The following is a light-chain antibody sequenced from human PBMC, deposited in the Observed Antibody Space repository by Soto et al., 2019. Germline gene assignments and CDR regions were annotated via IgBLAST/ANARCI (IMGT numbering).Light chain of an antibody. V-gene: IGKV3-15*01. Sequence: EIVMTQSPATLSVSPGGRATLSCRASQSVSSNLAWYQQKPGQAPRLLIYGASTRATGIPARFSGSGSGTEFTLTISSLQSEDFAVYYCQQYGSSGTFGQGTKVDI. CDR3: QQYGSSGT. J-gene: IGKJ1*01. CDR2: GAS. CDR1: QSVSSN.